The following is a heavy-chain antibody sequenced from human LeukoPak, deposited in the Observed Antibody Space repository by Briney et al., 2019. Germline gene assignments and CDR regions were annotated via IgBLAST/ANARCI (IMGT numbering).Heavy chain of an antibody. CDR3: ARGMGDRRLEPLREHAFDI. D-gene: IGHD1-1*01. CDR2: IIPIFGTA. CDR1: GGTFSSYA. J-gene: IGHJ3*02. V-gene: IGHV1-69*13. Sequence: SVKVSCKASGGTFSSYAISWVRQAPGQGLEWMGGIIPIFGTANYAQKFQGRVTITADESTSTAYMELSSLRSEDTAVYYCARGMGDRRLEPLREHAFDIWGQGTMVTVSS.